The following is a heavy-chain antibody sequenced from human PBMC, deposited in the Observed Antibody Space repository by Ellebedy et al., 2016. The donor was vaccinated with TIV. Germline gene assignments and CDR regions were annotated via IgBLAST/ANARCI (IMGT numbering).Heavy chain of an antibody. D-gene: IGHD1-14*01. Sequence: GSLRLSXAASGFTFSSYSMNWVRQAPGKGLEWIGEINHSGSTNYNPSLKSRVTISVDTAKNQFSLKLSSVTAADTAVYYCARGRRSYYYYGMDVWGQGTTVTVSS. V-gene: IGHV4-34*01. CDR3: ARGRRSYYYYGMDV. CDR1: GFTFSSYS. CDR2: INHSGST. J-gene: IGHJ6*02.